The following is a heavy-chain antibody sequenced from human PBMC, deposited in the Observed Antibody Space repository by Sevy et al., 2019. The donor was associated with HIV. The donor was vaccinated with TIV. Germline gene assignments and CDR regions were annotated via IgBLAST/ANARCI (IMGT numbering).Heavy chain of an antibody. D-gene: IGHD3-3*01. V-gene: IGHV3-30-3*01. Sequence: GGSLRLSCAASGFTFSSYAMHWVRQAPGKGLEWVAVISYDGSNKYYADSVKGRFTISRDNSKNKLYLQMSSLRAEDTAVYYCARGVAYYDFWSGSADVWGQGTTVTVSS. J-gene: IGHJ6*02. CDR1: GFTFSSYA. CDR3: ARGVAYYDFWSGSADV. CDR2: ISYDGSNK.